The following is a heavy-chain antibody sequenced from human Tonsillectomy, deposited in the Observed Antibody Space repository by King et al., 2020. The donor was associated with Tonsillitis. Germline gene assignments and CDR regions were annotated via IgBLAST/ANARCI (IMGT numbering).Heavy chain of an antibody. CDR3: ARSGDYYGSEPFDD. J-gene: IGHJ4*02. CDR1: GGSISSYY. D-gene: IGHD3-10*01. V-gene: IGHV4-59*08. CDR2: IYHSGNT. Sequence: VQLQESGPGLVKPSETLSLTCTVSGGSISSYYWSWIRQPPGKGLEWIGYIYHSGNTNYNPSLKSRVTISVDTSKNQFSLNLSSVTAADTAVYYLARSGDYYGSEPFDDWGQGTLVTVSS.